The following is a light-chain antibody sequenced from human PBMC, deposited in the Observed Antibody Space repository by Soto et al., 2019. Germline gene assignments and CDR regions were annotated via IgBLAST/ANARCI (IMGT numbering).Light chain of an antibody. CDR1: TGAVTSAYY. CDR2: GIS. V-gene: IGLV7-43*01. J-gene: IGLJ1*01. Sequence: QTVVTQEPSLTVSPGGTVTLTCASSTGAVTSAYYPNWFQQKPGQAPRALIYGISNKHSWTPARFSGSLLGGKAALTLSGVQSEDEAEYYCLVYCGCVPNSVFGTGTKVTVL. CDR3: LVYCGCVPNSV.